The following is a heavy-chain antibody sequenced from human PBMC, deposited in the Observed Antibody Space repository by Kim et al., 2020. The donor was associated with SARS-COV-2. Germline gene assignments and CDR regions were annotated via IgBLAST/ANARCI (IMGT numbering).Heavy chain of an antibody. J-gene: IGHJ6*02. V-gene: IGHV3-15*01. Sequence: APVKGRFTTSRDDSKNTLYLQMNSLKTEDTAVYYCTTEGWDTDDYYGMDVWGQGTTVTVSS. D-gene: IGHD1-26*01. CDR3: TTEGWDTDDYYGMDV.